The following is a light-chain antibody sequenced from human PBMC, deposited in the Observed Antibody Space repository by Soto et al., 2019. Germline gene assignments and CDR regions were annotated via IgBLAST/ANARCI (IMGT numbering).Light chain of an antibody. CDR1: SSYIGAGYD. Sequence: QSVLTQPPSVSGAPGQRVTISCTGSSSYIGAGYDVHWYLQLPGTVPKLLMYANTNRPSGVPDRFSGSKSGASASLAITGLQAEDEADYYCQAYDSSLSGIIFGGGTKLTVL. V-gene: IGLV1-40*01. J-gene: IGLJ2*01. CDR3: QAYDSSLSGII. CDR2: ANT.